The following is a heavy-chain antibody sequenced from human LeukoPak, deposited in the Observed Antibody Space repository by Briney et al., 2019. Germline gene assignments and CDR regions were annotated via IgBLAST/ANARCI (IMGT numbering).Heavy chain of an antibody. CDR2: IRSKAYGGTT. V-gene: IGHV3-49*03. CDR3: TRETPLGYCSGGSCHHSGYYYGMDV. Sequence: PGGSLRLSCTASGFTFGDYAMSWFRQAPGKGLEWVGFIRSKAYGGTTEYAASVKGRFTISRDDSKSIAYLQINSLKTEDTAVYYCTRETPLGYCSGGSCHHSGYYYGMDVWGQGTTVTVSS. CDR1: GFTFGDYA. J-gene: IGHJ6*02. D-gene: IGHD2-15*01.